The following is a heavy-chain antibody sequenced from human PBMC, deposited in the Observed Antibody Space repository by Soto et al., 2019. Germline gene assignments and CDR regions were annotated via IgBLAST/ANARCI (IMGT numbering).Heavy chain of an antibody. D-gene: IGHD2-8*01. CDR2: IYDTGST. J-gene: IGHJ3*01. V-gene: IGHV4-59*01. CDR3: ARENIIMDAFDF. CDR1: GSSIKNYY. Sequence: SETLSLTCTVSGSSIKNYYWTWVRQPPGKGLECIGYIYDTGSTSYNPTLKSRVTMSIDTSKSQFSLNLNSVTAADTAVYYCARENIIMDAFDFWGQGTMVTVSS.